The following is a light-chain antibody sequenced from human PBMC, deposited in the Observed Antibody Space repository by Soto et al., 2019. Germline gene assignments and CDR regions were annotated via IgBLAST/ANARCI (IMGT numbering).Light chain of an antibody. Sequence: QSVLTQPASVSGSPGQSITISCTGTSSDVGSYNLVSWYQQHPGKAPKLMIYEGSKRSSGVSNRFSGSKSGNTASLTISGLQAEDEAVYYCCSYAGSSTLGVFGTGTKLTVL. CDR2: EGS. CDR3: CSYAGSSTLGV. J-gene: IGLJ1*01. V-gene: IGLV2-23*01. CDR1: SSDVGSYNL.